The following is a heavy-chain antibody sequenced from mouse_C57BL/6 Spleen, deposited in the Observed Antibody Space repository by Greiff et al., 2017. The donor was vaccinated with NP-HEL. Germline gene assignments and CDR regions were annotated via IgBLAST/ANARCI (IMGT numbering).Heavy chain of an antibody. J-gene: IGHJ2*01. Sequence: EVKLVESGGGLVKPGGSLKLSCAASGFTFSSYAMSWVRQTPEKRLEWVATISDGGSYTYYPDNVKGRFTISRDNAKNNLYLQMSHLKSEDTAMYYCAREGVEDHYLDYWGQGTTLTVSS. V-gene: IGHV5-4*01. CDR2: ISDGGSYT. CDR3: AREGVEDHYLDY. CDR1: GFTFSSYA. D-gene: IGHD1-1*01.